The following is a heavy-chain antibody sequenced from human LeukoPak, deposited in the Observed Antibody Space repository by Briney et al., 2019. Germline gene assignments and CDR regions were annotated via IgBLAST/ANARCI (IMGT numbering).Heavy chain of an antibody. Sequence: GGSLRLSCAGSGFTFSSYSMNWVRQAPGKGPEWVSYISSTSSVIYYADSVKGRFIISRDNAQNSLFLQMNSLRAEDTAVYYCVRDQGGAVSYWGQGTLVTVSS. J-gene: IGHJ4*02. V-gene: IGHV3-48*01. CDR2: ISSTSSVI. D-gene: IGHD3-16*01. CDR3: VRDQGGAVSY. CDR1: GFTFSSYS.